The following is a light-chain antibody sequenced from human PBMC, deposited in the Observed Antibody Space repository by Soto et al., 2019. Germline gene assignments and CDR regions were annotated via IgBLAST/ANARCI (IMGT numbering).Light chain of an antibody. Sequence: EIVMTQSPATLSVSPGERATLSCRASQSVSTDLAWYQQKPGQAPRRLIYGASTRATGIPARFSGSGSGTEFTLTINSLQSEDPAAYYCHQYNYWPRFTFGPGTKVEIK. V-gene: IGKV3-15*01. CDR1: QSVSTD. CDR2: GAS. CDR3: HQYNYWPRFT. J-gene: IGKJ3*01.